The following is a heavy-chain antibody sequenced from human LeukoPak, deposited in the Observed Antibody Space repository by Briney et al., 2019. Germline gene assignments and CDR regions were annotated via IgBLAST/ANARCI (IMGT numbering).Heavy chain of an antibody. D-gene: IGHD6-13*01. Sequence: GGSLRLSCAASGFTFSSYWMSWVRQAPGKGLEWVANIKQDGSKKYYVDSVKGRFTISRDNSKNTLYLQMNRLRAEDTAVYYCARVHSYSSSSLDYWGQGTLVTVSS. CDR2: IKQDGSKK. J-gene: IGHJ4*02. V-gene: IGHV3-7*01. CDR3: ARVHSYSSSSLDY. CDR1: GFTFSSYW.